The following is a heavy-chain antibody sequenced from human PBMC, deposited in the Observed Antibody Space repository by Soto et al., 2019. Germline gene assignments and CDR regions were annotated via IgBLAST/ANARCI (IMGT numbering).Heavy chain of an antibody. D-gene: IGHD2-2*01. Sequence: SGPTLVKPTQTLTLTCIFSGFSFSADGVGVGWIRQPPGKALEWLALIYWDDDTRYSPPLKSRLTITKDTSKNQVVLTMTNMDPVDTATYYCAHAYGGTSWPNDAFDVWGQGTVVTVSS. CDR2: IYWDDDT. V-gene: IGHV2-5*02. J-gene: IGHJ3*01. CDR3: AHAYGGTSWPNDAFDV. CDR1: GFSFSADGVG.